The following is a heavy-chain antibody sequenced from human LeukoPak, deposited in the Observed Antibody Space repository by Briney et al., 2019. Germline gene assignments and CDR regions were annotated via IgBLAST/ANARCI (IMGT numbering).Heavy chain of an antibody. V-gene: IGHV3-33*01. J-gene: IGHJ5*02. CDR3: ARGVTYTSSWYVYNWFDP. D-gene: IGHD6-13*01. Sequence: PGGSLRLSCVASGFTFSTYGMHWVRQAPGKGLEWVALIWYDGSSQYYADSVRGRFTISRDNSKNTLYLQMNSLRAEDTAVYYCARGVTYTSSWYVYNWFDPWGQGTLVTVSS. CDR1: GFTFSTYG. CDR2: IWYDGSSQ.